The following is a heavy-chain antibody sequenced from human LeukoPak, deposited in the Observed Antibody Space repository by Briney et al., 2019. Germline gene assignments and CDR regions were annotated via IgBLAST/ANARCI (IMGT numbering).Heavy chain of an antibody. CDR1: GFTFSSYA. J-gene: IGHJ4*02. D-gene: IGHD2-15*01. CDR3: AKDRGVVARPDY. V-gene: IGHV3-30-3*01. CDR2: ISYDGSNK. Sequence: GGSLRLSCAASGFTFSSYAMHWVRQAPGKGLEWVAVISYDGSNKYYADSVKGRFTISRDNSKNTLYLQMNSLRAEDTAVYYCAKDRGVVARPDYWGQGTLVTVSS.